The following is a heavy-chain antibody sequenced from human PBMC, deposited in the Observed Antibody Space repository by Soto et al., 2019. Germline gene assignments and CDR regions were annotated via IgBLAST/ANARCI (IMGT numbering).Heavy chain of an antibody. V-gene: IGHV3-23*01. J-gene: IGHJ4*02. CDR2: ISSGGTTT. D-gene: IGHD6-19*01. CDR1: GFSFSTHA. CDR3: AREGGSIGGWFGRKFDS. Sequence: DVELLESGGGLVQPGGSLRLSCTASGFSFSTHAMSWVRQAPGKGLEWVSSISSGGTTTFYAASVEGRFTISRDKSKNTSYLQMKSLRADDTAVYYCAREGGSIGGWFGRKFDSWVQGTKVTVSS.